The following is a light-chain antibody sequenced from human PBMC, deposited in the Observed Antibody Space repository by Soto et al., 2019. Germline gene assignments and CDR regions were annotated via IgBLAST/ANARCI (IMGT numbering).Light chain of an antibody. CDR1: SSNIGSES. V-gene: IGLV1-44*01. J-gene: IGLJ1*01. CDR2: SNI. CDR3: AAWDDNLDAYV. Sequence: QPVLTQPPSASGTPGQRVTISCSGSSSNIGSESVNWYQHLPGTTPKLLIYSNIQRPSGVPDRFSGSRSGTSASLAISGLQSEDEADYYCAAWDDNLDAYVFGTGTKVTVL.